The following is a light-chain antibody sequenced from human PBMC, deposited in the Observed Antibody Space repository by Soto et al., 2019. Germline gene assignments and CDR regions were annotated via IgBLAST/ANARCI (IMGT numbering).Light chain of an antibody. CDR1: SSNIGAGYD. Sequence: QSVLTQPPSVSGAPGQRVTISCTGSSSNIGAGYDVPWYQHLPGTAPKLLIYGNSNRPSRVPDRFSGSKSGTSASLAITGLQAEDEADYYCQSYDSSLSGSNVFGTGTKVTVL. V-gene: IGLV1-40*01. CDR3: QSYDSSLSGSNV. CDR2: GNS. J-gene: IGLJ1*01.